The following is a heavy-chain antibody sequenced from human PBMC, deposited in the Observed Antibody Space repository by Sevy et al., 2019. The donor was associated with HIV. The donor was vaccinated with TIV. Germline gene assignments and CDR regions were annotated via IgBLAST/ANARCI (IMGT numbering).Heavy chain of an antibody. CDR2: IYTSGST. CDR1: GGSISSGTYY. V-gene: IGHV4-61*02. Sequence: SETLSLTCTVSGGSISSGTYYWSWIRQPAGKGLEWIGRIYTSGSTNYNPSLQSRVTMSVDTSKNQFSLKLGSVTAADTAVYYCAGGGRPGYYDSSYPYWGQGTLVTVSS. CDR3: AGGGRPGYYDSSYPY. J-gene: IGHJ4*02. D-gene: IGHD3-22*01.